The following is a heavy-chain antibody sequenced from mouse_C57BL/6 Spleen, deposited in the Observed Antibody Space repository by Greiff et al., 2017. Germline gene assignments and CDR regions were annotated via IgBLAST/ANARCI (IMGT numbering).Heavy chain of an antibody. Sequence: EVKLQESGPELVKPGASVKILCKASGYTFTDYNMDWVKQSHGKSLEWIGDINPNNGGTIYNQKFKGKATLTVDKSSSTAYMELRNLTSEDTAVYYCAREGDDYDRVFDYWGQGTTLTVSS. CDR2: INPNNGGT. J-gene: IGHJ2*01. D-gene: IGHD2-4*01. CDR1: GYTFTDYN. CDR3: AREGDDYDRVFDY. V-gene: IGHV1-18*01.